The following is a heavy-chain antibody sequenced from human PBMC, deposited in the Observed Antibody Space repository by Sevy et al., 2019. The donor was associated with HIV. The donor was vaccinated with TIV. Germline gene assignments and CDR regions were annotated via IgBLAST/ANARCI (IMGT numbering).Heavy chain of an antibody. D-gene: IGHD5-12*01. Sequence: ASVKVSCKASGGTFSSYAISWVRQAPGQGLEWMGGIIPIFGTANYAQKFQGRVTITADESTSTAYMELSSLRSEDTAVYYCAREQGLAAHSGYDYYYFDYWGQGTLVTVSS. CDR3: AREQGLAAHSGYDYYYFDY. CDR1: GGTFSSYA. CDR2: IIPIFGTA. V-gene: IGHV1-69*13. J-gene: IGHJ4*02.